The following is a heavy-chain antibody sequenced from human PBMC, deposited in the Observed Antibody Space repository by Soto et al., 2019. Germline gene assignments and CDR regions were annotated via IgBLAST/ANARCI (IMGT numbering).Heavy chain of an antibody. V-gene: IGHV4-30-4*01. Sequence: QVQLQESGPGLVKPSQTLSLTCTVSGGSISSGDYYWSWIRQPPGKGLEWIGYIYYSGSTYYNPSLKSRVTISVDTSKNQFSLKLSSVTAADTAVYYCARVSYYYDSSGYYLGGAFDIWGQGTMVTVSS. CDR1: GGSISSGDYY. J-gene: IGHJ3*02. CDR3: ARVSYYYDSSGYYLGGAFDI. CDR2: IYYSGST. D-gene: IGHD3-22*01.